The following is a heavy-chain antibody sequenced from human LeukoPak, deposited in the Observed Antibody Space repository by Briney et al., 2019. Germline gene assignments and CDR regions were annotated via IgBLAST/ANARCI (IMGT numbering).Heavy chain of an antibody. J-gene: IGHJ5*02. CDR3: AGAYSSSWQVA. D-gene: IGHD6-13*01. CDR1: GGSFSGYY. Sequence: SETLSLTCAVYGGSFSGYYWSWIRQPPGKGLEWIGEINHSGSTNYNPSLKSRVTISVDTSKNQFSLKLSSVTAADTAVYYCAGAYSSSWQVAWGQGTLVTVSS. V-gene: IGHV4-34*01. CDR2: INHSGST.